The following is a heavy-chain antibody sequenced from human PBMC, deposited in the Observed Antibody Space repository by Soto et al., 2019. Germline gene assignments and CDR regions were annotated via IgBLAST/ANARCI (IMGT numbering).Heavy chain of an antibody. CDR2: IYDTGST. Sequence: PSETLSLTSTVSGTDITTYYWSWLRQSPGKGLEWIGHIYDTGSTTYNPSLKSRVTISVDTSNKQFSLRLTSVTAADTAVYYCARCPIDHNWFDPWGQGTLVTVS. CDR1: GTDITTYY. CDR3: ARCPIDHNWFDP. J-gene: IGHJ5*02. V-gene: IGHV4-59*01. D-gene: IGHD3-9*01.